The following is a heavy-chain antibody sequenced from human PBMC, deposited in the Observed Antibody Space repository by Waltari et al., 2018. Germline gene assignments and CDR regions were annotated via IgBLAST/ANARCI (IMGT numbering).Heavy chain of an antibody. V-gene: IGHV1-8*01. Sequence: NWVRQATGQGLEWMGWMNPNSGNTGYAQKFQGRVTMTRNTSISTAYMELSSLRSEDTAVYYCARGARVLRYFDWNYYYYYMDVWGKGITVTVSS. CDR3: ARGARVLRYFDWNYYYYYMDV. D-gene: IGHD3-9*01. J-gene: IGHJ6*03. CDR2: MNPNSGNT.